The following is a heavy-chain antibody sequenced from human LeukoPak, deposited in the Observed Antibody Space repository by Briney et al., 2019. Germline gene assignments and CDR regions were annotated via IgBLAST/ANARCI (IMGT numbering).Heavy chain of an antibody. CDR3: AKGQRDGYNLGAFDI. V-gene: IGHV3-30*18. J-gene: IGHJ3*02. D-gene: IGHD5-12*01. CDR2: ISYDGSNK. Sequence: GGSLRLSCAASGFTFSSYGMHWVRQAPGKGLEWVAVISYDGSNKYYADSVKGRFTISRDNSKNTLYLQMNSLRAEDTAVYYCAKGQRDGYNLGAFDIWGQGTMVTVSS. CDR1: GFTFSSYG.